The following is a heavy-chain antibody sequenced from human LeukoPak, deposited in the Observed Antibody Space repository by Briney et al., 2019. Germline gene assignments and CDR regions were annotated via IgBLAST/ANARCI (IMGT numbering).Heavy chain of an antibody. CDR1: GYTFTSHG. CDR3: ARGGYDSSGYYYYFDY. J-gene: IGHJ4*02. CDR2: INPNSGGT. V-gene: IGHV1-2*02. D-gene: IGHD3-22*01. Sequence: ASVKVSCKASGYTFTSHGLNWVRQAPGQGLEWMGWINPNSGGTNYAQKFQGRVTMTRDTSISTAYMELSRLRSDDTAVYYCARGGYDSSGYYYYFDYWGQGTLVTVSS.